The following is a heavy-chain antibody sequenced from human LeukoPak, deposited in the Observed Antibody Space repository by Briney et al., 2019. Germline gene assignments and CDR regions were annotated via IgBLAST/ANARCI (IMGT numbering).Heavy chain of an antibody. J-gene: IGHJ5*02. D-gene: IGHD6-13*01. CDR2: INHSGST. CDR1: GGSFSGYY. V-gene: IGHV4-34*01. CDR3: ARGAIAAAGTEWFDP. Sequence: SETLSLTCAVYGGSFSGYYWSWIRQPPGKGLEWIGEINHSGSTNYNPSLKSRVTISVDTSKNQFSLKLSSVTAADTAAYYCARGAIAAAGTEWFDPWGQGTLVTVSS.